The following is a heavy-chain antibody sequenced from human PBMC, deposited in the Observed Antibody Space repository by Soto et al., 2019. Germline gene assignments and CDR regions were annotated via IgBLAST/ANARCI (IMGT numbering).Heavy chain of an antibody. Sequence: QVQLVESGGGVVKPGRSLTIFCTASGFTFKHNAMHWIRQAPAKGLEWVADISFDGSTKNYADSVKGRFTISRDNSKNTLSLQMRALKGEDTATYYCARECIAESGPNFYYFCGQGTLVAVSS. CDR2: ISFDGSTK. CDR1: GFTFKHNA. CDR3: ARECIAESGPNFYYF. V-gene: IGHV3-30-3*01. J-gene: IGHJ4*02. D-gene: IGHD6-13*01.